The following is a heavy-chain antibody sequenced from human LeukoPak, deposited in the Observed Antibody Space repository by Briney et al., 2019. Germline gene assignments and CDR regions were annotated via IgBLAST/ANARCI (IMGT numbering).Heavy chain of an antibody. CDR2: IIPIFGTA. CDR1: GGTFSSYA. J-gene: IGHJ6*03. V-gene: IGHV1-69*13. CDR3: ALGVGATDYYYYMDV. D-gene: IGHD1-26*01. Sequence: SVKLSCKASGGTFSSYAISWVRQAPGQGLEWMGGIIPIFGTANYAQKFQGRVTITADESTSTAYMELSSLRSEDTAVYYCALGVGATDYYYYMDVWGKGTTVTISS.